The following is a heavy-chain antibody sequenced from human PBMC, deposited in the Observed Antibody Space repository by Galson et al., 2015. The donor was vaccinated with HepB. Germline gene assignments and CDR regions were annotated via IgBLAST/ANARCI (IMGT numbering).Heavy chain of an antibody. CDR3: ARLRGFDAFEI. V-gene: IGHV5-51*01. J-gene: IGHJ3*02. D-gene: IGHD3-10*01. Sequence: QSGAEVKKPGESLKISCKGSGYNFATYWIGWVRQMPGKGLEWMGIIYPDDSDTRYSPSFQGQVTISADKSISTACLQWTSLKASDTAMYYCARLRGFDAFEIWGQGTMVTVS. CDR2: IYPDDSDT. CDR1: GYNFATYW.